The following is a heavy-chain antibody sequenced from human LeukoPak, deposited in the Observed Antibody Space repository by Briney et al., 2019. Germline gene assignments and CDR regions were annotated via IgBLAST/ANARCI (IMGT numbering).Heavy chain of an antibody. Sequence: SETLSLTCTDSDGSITPYYWSWIRQSTGKGLEWIGYIHYSGTTLYNPSLKSRITMSVDTSRNQFSLKLSSVTAADTAVYYCARGSGYSYSEYYFDYWGQGTLVTVSS. J-gene: IGHJ4*02. CDR1: DGSITPYY. D-gene: IGHD5-18*01. CDR2: IHYSGTT. V-gene: IGHV4-59*01. CDR3: ARGSGYSYSEYYFDY.